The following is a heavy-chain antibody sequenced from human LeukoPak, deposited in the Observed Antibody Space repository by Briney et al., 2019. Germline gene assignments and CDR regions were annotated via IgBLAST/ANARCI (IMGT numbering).Heavy chain of an antibody. J-gene: IGHJ4*02. D-gene: IGHD3-22*01. V-gene: IGHV4-39*07. CDR1: GGSIRSTNYY. CDR2: IYYSGNT. Sequence: SETLSLTCTVSGGSIRSTNYYWGWIRQPPGKGLEWIGSIYYSGNTYHSPSLMSRVTISVDTSKNQFSLKLSSVTAADTAVYYCARAPHFFDTSGSRYYFDYWGQGALVTVSS. CDR3: ARAPHFFDTSGSRYYFDY.